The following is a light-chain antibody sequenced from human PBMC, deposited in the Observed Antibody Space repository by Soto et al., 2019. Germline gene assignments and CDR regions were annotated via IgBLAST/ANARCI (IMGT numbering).Light chain of an antibody. CDR3: QTWGTGIQV. V-gene: IGLV4-69*01. CDR1: SGHSRNS. J-gene: IGLJ2*01. Sequence: QLVLTQSPSASASLGASVKLTCTLSSGHSRNSIAWHQQHPEKGPRFLMKLNSDGSHRKGDEIPDRFSGSSSGAERYLTISSLQSEDEADYYCQTWGTGIQVFGGGTKLTVL. CDR2: LNSDGSH.